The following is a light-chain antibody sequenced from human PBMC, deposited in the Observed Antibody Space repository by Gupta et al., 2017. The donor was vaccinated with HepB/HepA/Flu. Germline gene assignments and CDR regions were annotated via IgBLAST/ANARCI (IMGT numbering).Light chain of an antibody. CDR2: RAS. CDR1: QSISTW. J-gene: IGKJ1*01. CDR3: QQYNSSPWT. Sequence: DIQMTQSPSTLSASVGDRVTITCRASQSISTWLAWYQQKPGKAPKLLIYRASSLQSGVPSRFSGSGFGTELTLTISSLQPDDFATYYCQQYNSSPWTFGQGTKVEIK. V-gene: IGKV1-5*03.